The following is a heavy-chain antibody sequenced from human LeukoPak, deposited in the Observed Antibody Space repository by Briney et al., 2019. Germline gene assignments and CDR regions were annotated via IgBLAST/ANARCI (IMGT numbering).Heavy chain of an antibody. Sequence: PSETLSLTCTVSGGSISSGSYYWSWIGQPAGKGLEWIGRIYTSGSTNYNPSLKSRVTISVDTSKNQFSLKLSSVTAADTAVYYCARGHSHCSSTSCYVYYYYYYYMDVWGKGTTVTVSS. D-gene: IGHD2-2*01. CDR1: GGSISSGSYY. J-gene: IGHJ6*03. CDR3: ARGHSHCSSTSCYVYYYYYYYMDV. CDR2: IYTSGST. V-gene: IGHV4-61*02.